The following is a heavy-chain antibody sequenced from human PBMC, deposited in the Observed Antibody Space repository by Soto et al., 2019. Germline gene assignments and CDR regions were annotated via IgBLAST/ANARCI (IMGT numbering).Heavy chain of an antibody. D-gene: IGHD1-1*01. CDR3: ARGTRFDAFDI. J-gene: IGHJ3*02. V-gene: IGHV3-23*01. Sequence: PGGSLRLSCAASGFSFSTYAMGWVRQAPGKGLEWVSVMSNSGGDRYYADSVKGRFTISRDNSENTLYLQMSSLRAEDTAIYYCARGTRFDAFDIWGQGTMVTVSS. CDR2: MSNSGGDR. CDR1: GFSFSTYA.